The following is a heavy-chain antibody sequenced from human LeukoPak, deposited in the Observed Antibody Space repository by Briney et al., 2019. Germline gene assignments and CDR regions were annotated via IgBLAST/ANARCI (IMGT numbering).Heavy chain of an antibody. CDR3: ARGDIMILGAFHV. J-gene: IGHJ3*01. V-gene: IGHV3-30-3*01. Sequence: GGSLRLSCAASEFTFTSYAMHWVRQAPGKGLQWVAVISSDASNKYYADSVKGRFTISRDNSENALYLQMHSLRAEDTAVYYCARGDIMILGAFHVWGQGTMVTVSS. CDR1: EFTFTSYA. CDR2: ISSDASNK. D-gene: IGHD3-16*01.